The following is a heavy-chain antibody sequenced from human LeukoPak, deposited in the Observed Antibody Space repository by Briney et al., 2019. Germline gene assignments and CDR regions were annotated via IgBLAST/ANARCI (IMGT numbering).Heavy chain of an antibody. CDR2: INLNSGGT. CDR3: ARVGEYCSGGSCYRTFDY. Sequence: ASVKVSCKASGYTFTGYYMHWVRQAPGQGLEWIGWINLNSGGTNYAQKFQGRVTMTRDTSISTAYMELSRLRSDDTAVYYCARVGEYCSGGSCYRTFDYWGQGTLVTVSA. J-gene: IGHJ4*02. D-gene: IGHD2-15*01. CDR1: GYTFTGYY. V-gene: IGHV1-2*02.